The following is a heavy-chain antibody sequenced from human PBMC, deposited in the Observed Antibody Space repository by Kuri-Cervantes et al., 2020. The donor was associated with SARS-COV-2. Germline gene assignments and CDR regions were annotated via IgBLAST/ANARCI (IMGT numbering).Heavy chain of an antibody. V-gene: IGHV3-11*04. D-gene: IGHD4/OR15-4a*01. CDR2: ISSSGSTI. CDR3: ARESPGAYYYMDV. CDR1: GFTFSDYY. J-gene: IGHJ6*03. Sequence: GRSLRLSCAASGFTFSDYYMSWIRQAPGKGLEWVSYISSSGSTIYYADSVKGRFTISRDNAKNSLYLQMNSLSAEDTAVYYCARESPGAYYYMDVWGKGTTVTVSS.